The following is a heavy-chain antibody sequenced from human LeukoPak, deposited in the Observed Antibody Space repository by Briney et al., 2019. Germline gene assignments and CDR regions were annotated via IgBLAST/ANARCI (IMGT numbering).Heavy chain of an antibody. D-gene: IGHD2-2*01. CDR1: GGSISSYY. V-gene: IGHV4-59*01. J-gene: IGHJ3*02. CDR2: VYYTGST. Sequence: SETLSLTCTVSGGSISSYYWSWIRQPPGKGLEWIGYVYYTGSTNYNPSLQSRVSISVDTSKNLFSLRLSSVTAADTAVYYCARADCTVASCYAWRDDFHIWGQGTMVSVSS. CDR3: ARADCTVASCYAWRDDFHI.